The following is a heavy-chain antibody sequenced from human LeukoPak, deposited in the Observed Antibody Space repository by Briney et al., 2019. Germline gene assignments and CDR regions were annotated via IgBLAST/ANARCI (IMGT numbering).Heavy chain of an antibody. D-gene: IGHD6-19*01. CDR3: AKVGGIAVATYYYMDV. J-gene: IGHJ6*03. V-gene: IGHV3-30*02. CDR1: GFTFRSYD. Sequence: PGGSLRLSCAASGFTFRSYDMHCVRQAPGTGLEWVAFIRFDGSNKYYADSVKGRFTISRDNSKNTLYLQMNSLRAEDTAVYYCAKVGGIAVATYYYMDVWGKGTTVTVSS. CDR2: IRFDGSNK.